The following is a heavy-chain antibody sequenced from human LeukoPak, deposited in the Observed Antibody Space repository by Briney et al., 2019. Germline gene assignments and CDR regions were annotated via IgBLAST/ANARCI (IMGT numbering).Heavy chain of an antibody. D-gene: IGHD4-23*01. CDR2: INHSGST. Sequence: PSETLSLTCAVYGGSFSGYYWSWIRQPPGKGLEWIGEINHSGSTNYNPSLKSRVTISVDTSKNQFSLKLSSVTAADTAVYYCASVWRLRWRPYYYGMDVWGQGTTVTVSS. V-gene: IGHV4-34*01. CDR3: ASVWRLRWRPYYYGMDV. J-gene: IGHJ6*02. CDR1: GGSFSGYY.